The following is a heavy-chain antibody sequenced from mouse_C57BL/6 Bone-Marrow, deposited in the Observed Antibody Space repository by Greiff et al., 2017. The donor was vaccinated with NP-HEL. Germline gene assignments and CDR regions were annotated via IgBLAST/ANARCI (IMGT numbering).Heavy chain of an antibody. CDR2: IDPENGDT. CDR1: GFNIKDDY. CDR3: TALTTVVGAMDY. J-gene: IGHJ4*01. V-gene: IGHV14-4*01. Sequence: EVQLQESGAELVRPGASVKLSCTASGFNIKDDYMHWVKQRPEQGLEWIGWIDPENGDTEYASKFQGKATITADTSSNTAYLQLSSLTSEDTAVYYCTALTTVVGAMDYWGQGTSVTVSS. D-gene: IGHD1-1*01.